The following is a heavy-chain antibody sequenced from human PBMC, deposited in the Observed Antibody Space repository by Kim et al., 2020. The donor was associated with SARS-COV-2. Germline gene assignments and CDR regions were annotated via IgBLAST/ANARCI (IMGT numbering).Heavy chain of an antibody. CDR3: ARDLSAFFGGLDY. J-gene: IGHJ4*02. Sequence: YHPALRRRVTMSVDTSKNQFSLKLSSVTAADTAVYYCARDLSAFFGGLDYWGQGTLVTVSS. D-gene: IGHD3-3*02. V-gene: IGHV4-4*07.